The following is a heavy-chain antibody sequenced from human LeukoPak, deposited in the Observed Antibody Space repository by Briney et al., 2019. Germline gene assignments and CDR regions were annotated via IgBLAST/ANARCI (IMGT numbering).Heavy chain of an antibody. CDR2: INSAGSST. V-gene: IGHV3-74*01. CDR1: GFTLSSYW. Sequence: GGSLRLSCAASGFTLSSYWMHWVRQAPGKGLVWVSRINSAGSSTDYADSVKGRFTISRDNAKNTLYLQMNSLRAEDTAVYYCARGGGHSSGLNDYWGQGTLVTVSS. D-gene: IGHD6-19*01. J-gene: IGHJ4*02. CDR3: ARGGGHSSGLNDY.